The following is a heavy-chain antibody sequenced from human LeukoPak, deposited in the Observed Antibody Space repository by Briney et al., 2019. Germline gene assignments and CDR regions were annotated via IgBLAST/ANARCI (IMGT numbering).Heavy chain of an antibody. D-gene: IGHD3-22*01. J-gene: IGHJ3*02. CDR2: INPNSGGT. Sequence: ASVKVSCKASGYTFTGYYMHWVRQAPGQGLEWMGWINPNSGGTNYAQKFQGRVTMTRDTSISTAYMELSSLRSEDTAVYYCARGERKMIVVANDAFDIWGQGTMVTVSS. CDR1: GYTFTGYY. V-gene: IGHV1-2*02. CDR3: ARGERKMIVVANDAFDI.